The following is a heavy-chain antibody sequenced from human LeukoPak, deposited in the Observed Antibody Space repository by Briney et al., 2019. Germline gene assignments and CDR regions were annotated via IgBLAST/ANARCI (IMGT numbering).Heavy chain of an antibody. CDR1: VYRFSGYW. CDR2: LYPGNSET. D-gene: IGHD3-9*01. CDR3: VGSTGYPYYFNY. V-gene: IGHV5-51*01. Sequence: GESLKISCEASVYRFSGYWIGWVRQMPGEGLEWMGILYPGNSETRYSPSFQGQVTISADNSISTAYLQWSSLKASDTAMYYCVGSTGYPYYFNYWGQGTLLTVSS. J-gene: IGHJ4*02.